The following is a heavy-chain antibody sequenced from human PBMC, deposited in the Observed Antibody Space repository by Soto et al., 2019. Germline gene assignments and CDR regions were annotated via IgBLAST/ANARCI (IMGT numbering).Heavy chain of an antibody. D-gene: IGHD1-26*01. CDR2: ISGRGGST. CDR1: GFTCSSYA. Sequence: EVQLLESGGGLVQPGGSLRRSCAASGFTCSSYAMSWVRQAPGKGLEWVSAISGRGGSTYYAHSVKGRFTITRDNSKNTRYLQMNSLTAEDPAVYYCATPQMTRWDWFDPWGQGTLVTVSS. V-gene: IGHV3-23*01. J-gene: IGHJ5*02. CDR3: ATPQMTRWDWFDP.